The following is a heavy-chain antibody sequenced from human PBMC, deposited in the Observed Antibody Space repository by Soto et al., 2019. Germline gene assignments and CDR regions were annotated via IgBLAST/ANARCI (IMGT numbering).Heavy chain of an antibody. CDR1: GGSINSDY. V-gene: IGHV4-59*01. CDR3: ARGVATNEFDS. CDR2: IFYSGYT. J-gene: IGHJ4*02. Sequence: QVQLQESGPGLVKPSETLSLTCTVSGGSINSDYWSWIRQPPGKGLEWIGYIFYSGYTKHDPSLKXXVTISVDTSKNQFSLTLSSVTAADTAVYYCARGVATNEFDSWGQGTLVTVSS. D-gene: IGHD5-12*01.